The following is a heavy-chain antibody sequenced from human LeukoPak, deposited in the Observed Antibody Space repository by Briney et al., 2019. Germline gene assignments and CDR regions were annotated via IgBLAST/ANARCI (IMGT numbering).Heavy chain of an antibody. V-gene: IGHV3-21*01. D-gene: IGHD1-26*01. CDR1: GFTFSSYS. J-gene: IGHJ4*02. CDR2: ISSSSSYI. Sequence: GGSLRLSCAASGFTFSSYSMNWVRQAPGKGLEWVSSISSSSSYIYYADSVKGRFTISRGNAKNSLYLQMNSLRAEDTAVYYCAREGRSIVGATSFDYWGQGTLVTVSS. CDR3: AREGRSIVGATSFDY.